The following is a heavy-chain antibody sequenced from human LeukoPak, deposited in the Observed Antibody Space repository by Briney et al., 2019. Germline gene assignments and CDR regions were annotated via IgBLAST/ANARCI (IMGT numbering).Heavy chain of an antibody. D-gene: IGHD4/OR15-4a*01. Sequence: SETLSLTCTVSGGSISSSSYYWAWIRQPPGKSLEWIGSISYSGSTNYNPSLKSRATISVDTSKNQFSLKSTSVTAADTAVYYCARPISGAGAPSVGYGVGVWGQGTTVTVSS. V-gene: IGHV4-39*01. CDR1: GGSISSSSYY. CDR3: ARPISGAGAPSVGYGVGV. J-gene: IGHJ6*02. CDR2: ISYSGST.